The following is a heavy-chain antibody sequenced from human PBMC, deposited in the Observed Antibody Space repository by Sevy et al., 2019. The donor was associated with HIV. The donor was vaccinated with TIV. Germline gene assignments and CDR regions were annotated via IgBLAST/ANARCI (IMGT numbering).Heavy chain of an antibody. V-gene: IGHV3-30-3*01. CDR3: ARDGTRWGSGFNYYSMDV. CDR2: ISFDGSIK. Sequence: GGSLRLSCAASGFTFSSYAMHWVRQAPGKGLEWVAIISFDGSIKYYADSVKGRFTISRDNSKNTLYLQMDSLRTEDTAVYFCARDGTRWGSGFNYYSMDVWGQGTTVTVSS. CDR1: GFTFSSYA. D-gene: IGHD3-16*01. J-gene: IGHJ6*02.